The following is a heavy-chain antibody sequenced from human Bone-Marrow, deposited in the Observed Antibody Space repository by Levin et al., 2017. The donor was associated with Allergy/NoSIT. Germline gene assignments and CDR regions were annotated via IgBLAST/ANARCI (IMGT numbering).Heavy chain of an antibody. CDR3: ASDLRAPGRPLDK. Sequence: PGGSLRLSCEVSGLTFYSQAMNWVRQAPGKGLEWVSGITNSGDNTYYVDSVKGRFTISRDNSKNILYLQMDSLRAEDTAIYYCASDLRAPGRPLDKWGQGTLVTVSS. CDR2: ITNSGDNT. J-gene: IGHJ4*02. V-gene: IGHV3-23*01. CDR1: GLTFYSQA. D-gene: IGHD3-3*01.